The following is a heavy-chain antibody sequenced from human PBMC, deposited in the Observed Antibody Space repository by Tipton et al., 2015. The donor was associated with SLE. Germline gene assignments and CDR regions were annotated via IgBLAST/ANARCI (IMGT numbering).Heavy chain of an antibody. CDR3: ARAIGGTRYSPRDRQGTYYFYYMDV. CDR2: INYRGST. V-gene: IGHV4-31*03. Sequence: TLSLTCTVSGDSIGSGGYFWNWIRQHPGKGLEWIGYINYRGSTYFNPSLKSRVTISVDTSKNQFSLKLSSVTAADTAVYYCARAIGGTRYSPRDRQGTYYFYYMDVWGKGTTVTVSS. J-gene: IGHJ6*03. CDR1: GDSIGSGGYF. D-gene: IGHD2-15*01.